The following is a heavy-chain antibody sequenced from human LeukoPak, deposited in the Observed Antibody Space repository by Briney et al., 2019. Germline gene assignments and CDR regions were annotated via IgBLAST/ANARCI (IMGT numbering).Heavy chain of an antibody. D-gene: IGHD5-18*01. CDR3: ARDGGYSYALGFGMDV. CDR2: IYYSGST. CDR1: GGSISSGDYY. V-gene: IGHV4-30-4*01. J-gene: IGHJ6*02. Sequence: SETLSLTCTVSGGSISSGDYYWSWIRQPPGKGLEWIGYIYYSGSTYYNPSLKSRVTISVDTSKNQFSLKLSSVTAADTAVYYCARDGGYSYALGFGMDVRGQGTTVTVSS.